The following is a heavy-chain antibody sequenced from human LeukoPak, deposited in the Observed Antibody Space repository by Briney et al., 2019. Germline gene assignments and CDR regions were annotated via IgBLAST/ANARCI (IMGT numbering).Heavy chain of an antibody. Sequence: SETLSLTCTVSGGSISTSSYYWGWVRQPPGKGLEWIGNIFYSGSTYYSPSLKSRVSLSVDTSKNQFSLKLSSVTAADTAVYYCASYSSGWLGWFDPWGQGTLVTVSS. CDR2: IFYSGST. D-gene: IGHD6-19*01. V-gene: IGHV4-39*07. CDR1: GGSISTSSYY. J-gene: IGHJ5*02. CDR3: ASYSSGWLGWFDP.